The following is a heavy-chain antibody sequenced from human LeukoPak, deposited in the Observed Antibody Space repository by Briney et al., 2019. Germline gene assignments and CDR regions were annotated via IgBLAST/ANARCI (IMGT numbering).Heavy chain of an antibody. J-gene: IGHJ4*02. CDR2: ISAYNGNT. Sequence: GASVKVSCKASGYTFTSYGISWVRRAPGQGLEWMGWISAYNGNTNYAQKLQGRVTMTTGTSTSTAYMELRSLRSDDTAVYYCARDRRYYYGSGSYHPYFDYWGQGTLVTVSS. CDR1: GYTFTSYG. V-gene: IGHV1-18*04. CDR3: ARDRRYYYGSGSYHPYFDY. D-gene: IGHD3-10*01.